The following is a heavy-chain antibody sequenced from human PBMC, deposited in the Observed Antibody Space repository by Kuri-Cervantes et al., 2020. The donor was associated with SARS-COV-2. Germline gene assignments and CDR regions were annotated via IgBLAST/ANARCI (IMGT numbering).Heavy chain of an antibody. CDR2: INHSGST. D-gene: IGHD6-13*01. Sequence: GSLRLSCAVYGGSFSGYYWSWIRQPPGKGLEWIGEINHSGSTNYNPSLKSRVTISVDTSKNQLSLKMSSVTAADTAVYYCARGRDKGAAAGPGPRWFDPWGQGTLVTVSS. CDR3: ARGRDKGAAAGPGPRWFDP. J-gene: IGHJ5*02. CDR1: GGSFSGYY. V-gene: IGHV4-34*01.